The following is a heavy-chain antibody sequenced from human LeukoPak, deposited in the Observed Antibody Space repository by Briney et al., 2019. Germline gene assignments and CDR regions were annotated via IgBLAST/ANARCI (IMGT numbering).Heavy chain of an antibody. CDR3: TTVGYCSSTSCYGYYYYYYMDV. D-gene: IGHD2-2*01. J-gene: IGHJ6*03. Sequence: GGSLRLSCAASGFTFSSYSMNWVRQAPGKGLEWVGRIKSKTDGGTTDYAAPVKGRFTISRDDSKNTLYLQMNSLKTEDTAVYYCTTVGYCSSTSCYGYYYYYYMDVWGKGTTVTVSS. CDR1: GFTFSSYS. CDR2: IKSKTDGGTT. V-gene: IGHV3-15*01.